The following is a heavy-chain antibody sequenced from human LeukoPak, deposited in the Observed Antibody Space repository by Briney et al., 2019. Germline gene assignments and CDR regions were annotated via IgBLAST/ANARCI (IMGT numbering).Heavy chain of an antibody. Sequence: ASVKVSCKASGYTFTRYGISWVRQAPGQGLQWLGWISASNGNTNYAQKFRDRVTMSTDTSTGTAYLDVRSLTSDDTAMYYCARSSGWKYNIDYWGQGTLVTVSS. CDR2: ISASNGNT. CDR3: ARSSGWKYNIDY. CDR1: GYTFTRYG. V-gene: IGHV1-18*01. D-gene: IGHD6-19*01. J-gene: IGHJ4*02.